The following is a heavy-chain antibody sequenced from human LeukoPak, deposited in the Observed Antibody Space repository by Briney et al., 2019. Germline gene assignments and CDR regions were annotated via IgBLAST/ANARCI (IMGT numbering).Heavy chain of an antibody. CDR2: ISGSGGST. Sequence: GGSLRLSCAASGFTFSSYAMSWVRQVSGKGLEWVSVISGSGGSTYYADSLKGRFTISRDNSQNTLYLQVNSLRAEDTAVYYCAKPYRVLGGAFDIGGHGTMVTVSS. V-gene: IGHV3-23*01. CDR3: AKPYRVLGGAFDI. J-gene: IGHJ3*02. CDR1: GFTFSSYA. D-gene: IGHD3-10*01.